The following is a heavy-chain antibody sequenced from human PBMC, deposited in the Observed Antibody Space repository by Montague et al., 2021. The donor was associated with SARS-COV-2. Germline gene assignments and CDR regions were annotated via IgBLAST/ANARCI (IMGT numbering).Heavy chain of an antibody. Sequence: SETLSLTCTVSGGSISSSTYYWGWIRQPPGKGLEWIGSIYYSGSTYYNPSLKSRVTISVDTSKNQFSLKLSSVTAADAAVYYCARHCRSGYFDWLGVGGQGTLVTVSS. V-gene: IGHV4-39*01. J-gene: IGHJ4*02. D-gene: IGHD3-9*01. CDR1: GGSISSSTYY. CDR2: IYYSGST. CDR3: ARHCRSGYFDWLGV.